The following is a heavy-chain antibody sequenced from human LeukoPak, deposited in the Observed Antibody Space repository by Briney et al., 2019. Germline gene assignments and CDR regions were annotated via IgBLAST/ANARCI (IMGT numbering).Heavy chain of an antibody. CDR3: VKDWFGDF. Sequence: QPGGSLRLSCSASGFTFRTYAMHWVRQAPGKGLEYVSAISSNGDSTYYADSVKGRFTISRDNSRNTVYLQMSSLRADDTAVYYCVKDWFGDFWGQGTLDTVSS. CDR1: GFTFRTYA. CDR2: ISSNGDST. V-gene: IGHV3-64D*06. D-gene: IGHD3-10*01. J-gene: IGHJ4*02.